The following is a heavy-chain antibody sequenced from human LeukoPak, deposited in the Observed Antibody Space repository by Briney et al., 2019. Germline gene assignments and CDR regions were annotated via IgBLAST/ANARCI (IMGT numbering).Heavy chain of an antibody. CDR3: AREGGFYRPLDY. V-gene: IGHV4-4*02. J-gene: IGHJ4*02. CDR2: VHLSGRT. Sequence: PSGTLSLTCGVSGCSISSTNLWTCVRQPPRGGLEWIGEVHLSGRTHYNPSLESRVTMSVDMSENHISLKLTSVTAADTAVYYCAREGGFYRPLDYSGQGTLVIVSS. CDR1: GCSISSTNL. D-gene: IGHD2/OR15-2a*01.